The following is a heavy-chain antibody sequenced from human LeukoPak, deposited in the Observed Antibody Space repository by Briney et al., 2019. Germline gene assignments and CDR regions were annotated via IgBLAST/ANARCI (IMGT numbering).Heavy chain of an antibody. V-gene: IGHV3-23*01. CDR1: GFTFNIYA. CDR3: ARGVSD. Sequence: PGGSLRLSCATSGFTFNIYAMNWVRQAPGKGLEWVSIISGNGINTYYEDSVKGRFTISRDDSKNTLYLQMNSLRADDTAIYYCARGVSDWGQGTLVTVAS. D-gene: IGHD3-16*01. J-gene: IGHJ4*02. CDR2: ISGNGINT.